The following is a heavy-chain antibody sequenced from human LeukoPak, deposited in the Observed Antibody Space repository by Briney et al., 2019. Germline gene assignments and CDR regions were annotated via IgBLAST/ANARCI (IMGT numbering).Heavy chain of an antibody. V-gene: IGHV3-23*01. CDR3: AKQSSTSCYADADY. CDR2: ISGSGGST. J-gene: IGHJ4*02. D-gene: IGHD2-2*01. Sequence: GGSLRLSCAASGFTFSSYAMSWVRQAPGKGLEWVSAISGSGGSTYYADSVKGRFTISRDNSKNTLYLQMNSLRAEDTAVYCCAKQSSTSCYADADYWGQGTLVTVSS. CDR1: GFTFSSYA.